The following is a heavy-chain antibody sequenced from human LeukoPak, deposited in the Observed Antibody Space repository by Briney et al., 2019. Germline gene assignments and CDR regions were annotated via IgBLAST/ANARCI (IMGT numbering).Heavy chain of an antibody. V-gene: IGHV3-20*04. D-gene: IGHD6-19*01. CDR1: GFTFDDYG. CDR2: INWNGGST. CDR3: ARVTVAGTSSWFDP. J-gene: IGHJ5*02. Sequence: GGSLRLSCAASGFTFDDYGMSWVRQAPGKGLEWVSGINWNGGSTGYADSVKGRFTISRDNAKNSLYLQMNSLRAEDTAVYYCARVTVAGTSSWFDPWGQGTLVTVSS.